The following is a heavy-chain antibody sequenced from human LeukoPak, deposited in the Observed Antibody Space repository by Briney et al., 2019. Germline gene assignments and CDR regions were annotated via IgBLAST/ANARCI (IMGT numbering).Heavy chain of an antibody. V-gene: IGHV3-21*01. D-gene: IGHD3-16*01. CDR2: ISSSSSYI. CDR3: ARESVSGDAFDI. CDR1: GFTFSSYS. J-gene: IGHJ3*02. Sequence: PGGSLRLSCAASGFTFSSYSMNWVRRAPGKGLEWVSSISSSSSYIYYADSVKGRFTISRDNAKNSLYLQMNSLRAEDTAVYYCARESVSGDAFDIWGQGTMVTVSS.